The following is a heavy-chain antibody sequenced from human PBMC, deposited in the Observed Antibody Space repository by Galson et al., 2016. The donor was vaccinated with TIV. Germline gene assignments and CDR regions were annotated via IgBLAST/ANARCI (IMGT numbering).Heavy chain of an antibody. CDR1: GFIFDDYA. J-gene: IGHJ6*02. CDR2: ISSSGVTI. D-gene: IGHD2-21*01. Sequence: SLRLSCAASGFIFDDYAMHWVRQVPGKGLEWISYISSSGVTIYYADSVRGRFTISRDNAKNSLFLQINSLRVDDTAVYFCARGLSVIYGMDVWGQGTTVTVSS. CDR3: ARGLSVIYGMDV. V-gene: IGHV3-48*03.